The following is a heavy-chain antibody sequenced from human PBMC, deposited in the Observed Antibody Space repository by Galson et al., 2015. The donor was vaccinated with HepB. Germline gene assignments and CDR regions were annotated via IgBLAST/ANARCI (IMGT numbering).Heavy chain of an antibody. CDR1: GFTFTNAW. CDR3: ARGGDGECNY. J-gene: IGHJ4*02. D-gene: IGHD2-21*01. CDR2: INQDGSDT. V-gene: IGHV3-7*03. Sequence: SLRLSCAGSGFTFTNAWMSWVRQAPGKGLEWVANINQDGSDTNYVDSMKGRFTISRDNAKNSLYLQINSLRVEDTALYYCARGGDGECNYWGQGTLVTVSS.